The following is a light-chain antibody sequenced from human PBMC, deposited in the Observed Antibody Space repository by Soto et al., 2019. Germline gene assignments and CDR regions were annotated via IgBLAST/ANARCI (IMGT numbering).Light chain of an antibody. CDR3: QQSKSNPLT. V-gene: IGKV1-39*01. CDR1: QSISTY. Sequence: DIQMTQSPSSLSASVGDRVTITCRASQSISTYLNWYQQTPGKPPKILIYATSTLQRGVPSRFSGSGSGTHFTLTISSLQPEDFATDYCQQSKSNPLTVGGGTKVEIK. CDR2: ATS. J-gene: IGKJ4*02.